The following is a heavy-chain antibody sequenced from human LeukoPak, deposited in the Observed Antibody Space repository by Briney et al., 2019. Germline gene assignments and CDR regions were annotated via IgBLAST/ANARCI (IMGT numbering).Heavy chain of an antibody. CDR1: GFTFSNAW. V-gene: IGHV3-15*01. J-gene: IGHJ4*02. CDR3: TTETPNYDILTGPLIDS. CDR2: IKSKTDGGTT. Sequence: KPGGSLRLSCAVSGFTFSNAWMSWVRQAPGKGLEWVGRIKSKTDGGTTDYAAPVKGRFAISRDDSKNTLYLQMNSLKTEDTAVYYCTTETPNYDILTGPLIDSWGQGTLVTVSS. D-gene: IGHD3-9*01.